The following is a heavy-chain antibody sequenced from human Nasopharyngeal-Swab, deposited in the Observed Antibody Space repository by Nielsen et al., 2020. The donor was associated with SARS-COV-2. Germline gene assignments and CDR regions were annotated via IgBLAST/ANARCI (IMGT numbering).Heavy chain of an antibody. Sequence: GGSLKISCAASGFTVSSNYMSWVRQAPGKGLEWVSVIYSGGSTYYADSVKGRFTISRDNSKNTLYLQMNSLRAEDTAVYYCARWEPHDAFDIWGQGTMVTVSS. J-gene: IGHJ3*02. CDR3: ARWEPHDAFDI. V-gene: IGHV3-53*01. CDR1: GFTVSSNY. D-gene: IGHD1-26*01. CDR2: IYSGGST.